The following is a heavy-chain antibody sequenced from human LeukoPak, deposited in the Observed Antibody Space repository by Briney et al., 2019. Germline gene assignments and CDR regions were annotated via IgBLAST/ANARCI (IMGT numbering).Heavy chain of an antibody. Sequence: PGGSLRLSCVASGFTLSSYSMNWVRQAPGKGLEWVSYIGSSGSTVYYADSVKGRFTISRDNARNSLYLQMNSLRAEDTAVYYCARPSNRPWLVVSWGQGTLVTVSS. CDR1: GFTLSSYS. CDR3: ARPSNRPWLVVS. CDR2: IGSSGSTV. V-gene: IGHV3-48*04. D-gene: IGHD6-19*01. J-gene: IGHJ4*02.